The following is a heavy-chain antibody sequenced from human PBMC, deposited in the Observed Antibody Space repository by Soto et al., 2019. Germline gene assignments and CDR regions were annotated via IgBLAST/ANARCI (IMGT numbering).Heavy chain of an antibody. D-gene: IGHD3-9*01. Sequence: GGSLRLSCAASGFTFSSYAMRWVRQATGKGLEWVSAISGSGGSTYYADSVKGRFTISRDNSKNTLYLQMNSLRAEDTAVYYCAKSPSTGYYINPPQYYFDYWGQGTLVTVSS. CDR3: AKSPSTGYYINPPQYYFDY. CDR1: GFTFSSYA. V-gene: IGHV3-23*01. CDR2: ISGSGGST. J-gene: IGHJ4*02.